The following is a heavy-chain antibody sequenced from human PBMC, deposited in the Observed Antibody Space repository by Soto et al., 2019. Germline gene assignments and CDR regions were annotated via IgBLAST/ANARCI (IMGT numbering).Heavy chain of an antibody. CDR1: GGSISGNY. CDR2: IYYSGST. J-gene: IGHJ4*02. D-gene: IGHD4-17*01. CDR3: ARLRTTVANDY. V-gene: IGHV4-59*08. Sequence: PSETLSLTCTVSGGSISGNYWTWIRQPPGKGLEWIGYIYYSGSTNYNPSLKSRVTISIDTSKNQFSLKLSSVTAADTAVYYCARLRTTVANDYWGQGTLVTVSS.